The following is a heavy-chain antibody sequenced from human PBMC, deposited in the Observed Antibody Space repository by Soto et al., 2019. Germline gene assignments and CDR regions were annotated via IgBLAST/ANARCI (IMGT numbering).Heavy chain of an antibody. J-gene: IGHJ6*02. Sequence: QVQLVKSGGGVVQPGRSLRLSCAASGFTFSSYGMHWVRQAPGKGLEWVAVIWYDGSNKYYADSVKGRFTISRDNSKNTLYLQMNSLRAEDTAVYYCARDLRYCSGGSCYSSPHYYYYCYGMDVWGQGTTVTVSS. V-gene: IGHV3-33*01. CDR3: ARDLRYCSGGSCYSSPHYYYYCYGMDV. CDR2: IWYDGSNK. D-gene: IGHD2-15*01. CDR1: GFTFSSYG.